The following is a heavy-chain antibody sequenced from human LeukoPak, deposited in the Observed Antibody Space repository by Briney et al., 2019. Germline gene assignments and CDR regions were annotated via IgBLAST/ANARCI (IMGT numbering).Heavy chain of an antibody. Sequence: PSETLSLTRTVSGGSISSYYWSWIRQPPGKGLEWIGYIYYSGSTNYNPSLKSRVTISVDTSKNQFSLKLSSVTAADTAVYYCASGRAPFDYWGQGTLVTVSS. J-gene: IGHJ4*02. CDR1: GGSISSYY. CDR2: IYYSGST. CDR3: ASGRAPFDY. V-gene: IGHV4-59*08.